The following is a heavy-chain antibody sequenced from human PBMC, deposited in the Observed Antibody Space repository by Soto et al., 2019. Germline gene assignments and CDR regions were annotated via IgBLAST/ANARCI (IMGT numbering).Heavy chain of an antibody. Sequence: EVQLLESGGGLVQPGGSLRLSCAAAGFTFSIYAMSWVRQAPGKGLEWVSAISGSGGSTYYADSVKGRFTSSRDNSKNTLYLQLNRLRADDTAVYYCAKATRGGAATLIRDYWGQGTLVTVSS. D-gene: IGHD6-13*01. CDR2: ISGSGGST. J-gene: IGHJ4*02. V-gene: IGHV3-23*01. CDR1: GFTFSIYA. CDR3: AKATRGGAATLIRDY.